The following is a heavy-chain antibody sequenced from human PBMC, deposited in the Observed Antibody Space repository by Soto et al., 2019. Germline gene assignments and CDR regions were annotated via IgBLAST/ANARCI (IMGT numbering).Heavy chain of an antibody. V-gene: IGHV3-15*01. CDR3: TTDRRSAPNYYDSSGQPTYYFDY. CDR1: GFTFSNAW. D-gene: IGHD3-22*01. Sequence: PGGSLRLSCAASGFTFSNAWMSWVRQAPGKGLEWVGRIKSKTDGGTTDYAAPVKGRFTISRDDSKNTLYLQMNSLKTEDTAVYYCTTDRRSAPNYYDSSGQPTYYFDYWGQGTLVTVSS. CDR2: IKSKTDGGTT. J-gene: IGHJ4*02.